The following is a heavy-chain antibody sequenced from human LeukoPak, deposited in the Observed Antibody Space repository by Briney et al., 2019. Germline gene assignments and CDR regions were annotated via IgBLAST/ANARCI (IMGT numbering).Heavy chain of an antibody. CDR2: IYSSGST. D-gene: IGHD3-10*01. Sequence: SETLSLTCTVSGGSITSGDYYWSWIRQPPGKGLEWIGYIYSSGSTFYNPSLKSRVTISVDTSKNQFSLKLTSVTAADTAVYYCARVGYYDSGSYSVEYFDYWGQGTLVTVSS. CDR3: ARVGYYDSGSYSVEYFDY. V-gene: IGHV4-30-4*01. J-gene: IGHJ4*02. CDR1: GGSITSGDYY.